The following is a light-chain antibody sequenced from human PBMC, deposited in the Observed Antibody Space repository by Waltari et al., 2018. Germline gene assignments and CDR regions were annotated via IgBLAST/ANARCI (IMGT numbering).Light chain of an antibody. CDR2: GGS. V-gene: IGKV3-15*01. CDR1: QSVSNN. J-gene: IGKJ5*01. CDR3: HQYYDLPIT. Sequence: EIVMTQSPATLSVSPGERATLSCRPSQSVSNNLAWYQQKPGQAPRLVIYGGSTRATGIPARFSGSGSGTEFTLTISSLQAEDVAFYYCHQYYDLPITFGQGTRLDIK.